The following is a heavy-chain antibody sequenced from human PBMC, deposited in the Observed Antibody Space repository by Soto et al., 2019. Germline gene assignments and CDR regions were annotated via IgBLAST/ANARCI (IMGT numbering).Heavy chain of an antibody. Sequence: PSETLSLTCAVYGGSFSGYYWSWIRQPPGKGLEWIGEINHSGSTNYNPSLKSRVTISVDTSKNQFSPKLSSVTAADTAVYYCARVRYSSGWYGRDYWGQGTLVTVSS. J-gene: IGHJ4*02. D-gene: IGHD6-19*01. CDR3: ARVRYSSGWYGRDY. V-gene: IGHV4-34*01. CDR2: INHSGST. CDR1: GGSFSGYY.